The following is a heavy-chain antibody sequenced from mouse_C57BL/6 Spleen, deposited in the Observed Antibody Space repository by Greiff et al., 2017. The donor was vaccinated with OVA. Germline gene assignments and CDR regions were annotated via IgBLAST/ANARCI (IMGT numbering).Heavy chain of an antibody. CDR2: INPNNGGT. D-gene: IGHD4-1*01. V-gene: IGHV1-22*01. Sequence: VQLQQSGPELVKPGASVKMSCKASGYTFTDYNMHWVKQSPGKSLEWIGYINPNNGGTSYNQKFKGKATLTVNKSSSTAYMELRSLTSEDSAVYYCARSGGASTGTRYFDVWGTGTTVTVAS. CDR1: GYTFTDYN. J-gene: IGHJ1*03. CDR3: ARSGGASTGTRYFDV.